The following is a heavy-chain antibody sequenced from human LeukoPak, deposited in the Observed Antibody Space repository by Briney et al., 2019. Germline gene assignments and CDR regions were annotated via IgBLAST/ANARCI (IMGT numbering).Heavy chain of an antibody. Sequence: TGGSLRLSCAASGFIFSSYAMSWVRQAPGKGLEWVSAISGSGGSTYYADSVKGRFTTSRDNSKNTLYLQMNSLRAEDTAVYYCAKHPQLRYFDWFPTFFDWGQGTLVTVSS. V-gene: IGHV3-23*01. CDR3: AKHPQLRYFDWFPTFFD. D-gene: IGHD3-9*01. CDR1: GFIFSSYA. J-gene: IGHJ4*02. CDR2: ISGSGGST.